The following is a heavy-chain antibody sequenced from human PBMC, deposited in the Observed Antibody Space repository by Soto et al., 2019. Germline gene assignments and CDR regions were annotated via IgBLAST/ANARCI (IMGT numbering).Heavy chain of an antibody. V-gene: IGHV1-69*13. J-gene: IGHJ6*02. CDR3: AGNIVVVPAAPSDRPYYYYYGMDV. CDR2: IIPIFGTA. D-gene: IGHD2-2*01. Sequence: SVKVSCKASGGTFSSYAISWVRQAPGQGLEWMGGIIPIFGTANYAQKFQGRVTITADESTSTAYMELSSLRSEDTAVYYCAGNIVVVPAAPSDRPYYYYYGMDVWGQGTTVTVSS. CDR1: GGTFSSYA.